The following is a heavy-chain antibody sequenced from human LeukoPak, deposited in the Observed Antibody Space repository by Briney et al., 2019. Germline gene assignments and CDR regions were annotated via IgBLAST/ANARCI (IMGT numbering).Heavy chain of an antibody. Sequence: GGSLRLSCAVSGFMFSGDWMSWVRQAPGKGLEWVANIKEDGSEKYYVDSVKGRFTISRDNAKNSLYLQMNSLRAEDMAVYYCAREGWGGSFDYWGQGTLVTVSS. J-gene: IGHJ4*02. CDR2: IKEDGSEK. V-gene: IGHV3-7*05. CDR1: GFMFSGDW. CDR3: AREGWGGSFDY. D-gene: IGHD3-16*01.